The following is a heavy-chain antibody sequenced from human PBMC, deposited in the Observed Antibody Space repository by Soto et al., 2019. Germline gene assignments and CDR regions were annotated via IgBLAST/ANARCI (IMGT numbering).Heavy chain of an antibody. J-gene: IGHJ4*02. V-gene: IGHV4-30-4*01. D-gene: IGHD2-2*01. Sequence: SETLSLTCTVPGGSISSGDYYWSWIRQPPGKGLEWIGYIYYSGSTYYNPSLKSRVTISVDTSKNQFSLKLSSVTAADTAVYYCARDRGGGYCSSTSCERFFDYWGQGTLVTVSS. CDR1: GGSISSGDYY. CDR2: IYYSGST. CDR3: ARDRGGGYCSSTSCERFFDY.